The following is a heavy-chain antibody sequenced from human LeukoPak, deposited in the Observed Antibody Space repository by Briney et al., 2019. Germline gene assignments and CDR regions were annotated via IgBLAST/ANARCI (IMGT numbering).Heavy chain of an antibody. Sequence: GGSLRLSCAASGFTFTGYWMSWVRQAPGKGREGVAYIKQDGSEKYYVDSVKGRFTISRDNAKNSLYLQMNSLRAEDTAVYYCARGPSSGRSLGYWGEGTLVTVS. CDR2: IKQDGSEK. CDR3: ARGPSSGRSLGY. J-gene: IGHJ4*02. D-gene: IGHD6-19*01. CDR1: GFTFTGYW. V-gene: IGHV3-7*04.